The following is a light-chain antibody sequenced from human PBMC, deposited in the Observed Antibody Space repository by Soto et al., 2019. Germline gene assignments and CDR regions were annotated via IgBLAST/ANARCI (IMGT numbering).Light chain of an antibody. CDR2: DND. CDR3: ATWDISLTAVL. J-gene: IGLJ3*02. Sequence: QSVLTQPPSVSAPPGQKVTISCSGSTSNIAINYVSWYQKVPGTAPTLLIYDNDKRPSGIADRFSASKSCTAATLDISGLQTGDEADYYCATWDISLTAVLFGGGTKLTVL. CDR1: TSNIAINY. V-gene: IGLV1-51*01.